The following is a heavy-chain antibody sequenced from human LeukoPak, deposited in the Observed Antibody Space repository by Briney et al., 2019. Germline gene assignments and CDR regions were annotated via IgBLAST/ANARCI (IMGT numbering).Heavy chain of an antibody. V-gene: IGHV3-23*01. Sequence: GGSLRLSRAASGFTFSSYAMSWVRQAPGKGLEWVSSISGGGGGTFYADSVKGRFTISRDNSKNTLYLQMNSLRAEDTAVYYCAKARGATYGTYYFDYWGQGTLVAVSS. J-gene: IGHJ4*02. D-gene: IGHD4/OR15-4a*01. CDR2: ISGGGGGT. CDR1: GFTFSSYA. CDR3: AKARGATYGTYYFDY.